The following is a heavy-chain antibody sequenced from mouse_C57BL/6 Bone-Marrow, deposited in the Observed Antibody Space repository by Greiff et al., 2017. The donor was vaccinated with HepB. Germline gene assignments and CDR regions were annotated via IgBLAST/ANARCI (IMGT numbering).Heavy chain of an antibody. CDR3: ARIGSLDGYPFAY. J-gene: IGHJ3*01. CDR2: IWWDDDK. Sequence: QVTLKVSGPGILQPSQTLSLTCSFSGFSLSTFGMGVGWIRQPSGKGLEWLAHIWWDDDKYYNPALKSRLTISKDTSKNQVFLKLANVDTADTATYYCARIGSLDGYPFAYWGQGTLVTVSA. CDR1: GFSLSTFGMG. V-gene: IGHV8-8*01. D-gene: IGHD2-3*01.